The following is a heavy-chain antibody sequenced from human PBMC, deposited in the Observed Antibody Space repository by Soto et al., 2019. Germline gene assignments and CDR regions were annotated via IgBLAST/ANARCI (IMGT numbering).Heavy chain of an antibody. CDR2: IYNTGSA. D-gene: IGHD3-3*01. J-gene: IGHJ6*02. V-gene: IGHV4-59*03. Sequence: SETLSLTCNVSGGSISSYYWTWIRQPPGKGLEYIGYIYNTGSANYNPSLKSRVSISLDTSKNQFSLNLRSVTAADTAVYYCAGMSFTGFGELIGKFYFHGMDVWGQGTTVTVSS. CDR3: AGMSFTGFGELIGKFYFHGMDV. CDR1: GGSISSYY.